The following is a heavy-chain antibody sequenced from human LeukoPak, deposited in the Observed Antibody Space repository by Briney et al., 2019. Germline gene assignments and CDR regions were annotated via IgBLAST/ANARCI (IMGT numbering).Heavy chain of an antibody. CDR1: GYTVTSYY. D-gene: IGHD3-22*01. Sequence: ASVKVSCKASGYTVTSYYMHWVRQAPGHGLEWMGMIYPSGSSTTYAQMFQGRVTMTRDTSTSTVYMELSSLRSEDTAVCYCARDLSDYDSSGYYHYWGQGTLVTVSS. CDR2: IYPSGSST. J-gene: IGHJ4*02. CDR3: ARDLSDYDSSGYYHY. V-gene: IGHV1-46*01.